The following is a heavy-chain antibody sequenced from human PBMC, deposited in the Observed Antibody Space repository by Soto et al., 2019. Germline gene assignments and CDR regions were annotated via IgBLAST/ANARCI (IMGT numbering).Heavy chain of an antibody. D-gene: IGHD5-12*01. V-gene: IGHV4-4*07. Sequence: SETLSLTCTVSGGSFSSSFWSWLRQPAGKGLDWIGRIYSRGVINCNPSLKGRVAMSIDTSKKRFSLRLNAGTAADTAVYYCARESRGYSCYDSRDENVFVGSFDSWSEGTLVTFSS. CDR2: IYSRGVI. CDR1: GGSFSSSF. CDR3: ARESRGYSCYDSRDENVFVGSFDS. J-gene: IGHJ5*01.